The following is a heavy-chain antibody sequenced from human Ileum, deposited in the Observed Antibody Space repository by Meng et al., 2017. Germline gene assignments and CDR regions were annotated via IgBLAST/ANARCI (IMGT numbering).Heavy chain of an antibody. Sequence: VLLQLWGSVLSRPTWTMSCMCDGYGGSCRDFCWSWVRLLSGSGLRWIGEISQTGQIHYNPSLGGGVNMSVDTSKSQFALKLISVTAEDTGVYFCVASKWSSNFWGQGSLVTVSS. CDR1: GGSCRDFC. CDR3: VASKWSSNF. J-gene: IGHJ4*02. D-gene: IGHD2-15*01. CDR2: ISQTGQI. V-gene: IGHV4-34*01.